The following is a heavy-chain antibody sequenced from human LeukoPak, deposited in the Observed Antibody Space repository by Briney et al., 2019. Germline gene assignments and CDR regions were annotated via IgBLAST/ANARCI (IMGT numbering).Heavy chain of an antibody. Sequence: SETLSLTCTVSGGSISSSSYYWGWIRQPPGKGLEWIGSIYYSGSTYYNPSLKSRVTISVDTSKNQFSLKLSSVTAADTAVYYCAKEYAAGKHYDFWSGFGYYYGMDVWGQGTTVTVSS. J-gene: IGHJ6*02. CDR3: AKEYAAGKHYDFWSGFGYYYGMDV. V-gene: IGHV4-39*07. D-gene: IGHD3-3*01. CDR1: GGSISSSSYY. CDR2: IYYSGST.